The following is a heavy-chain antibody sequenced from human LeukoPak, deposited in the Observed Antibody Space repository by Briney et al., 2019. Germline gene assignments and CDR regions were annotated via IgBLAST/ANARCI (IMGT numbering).Heavy chain of an antibody. CDR1: GFTFSSYS. Sequence: GGSLRLSCAASGFTFSSYSMSWVRQVPGKGLEWVSVIGSGGSGGTSYADSVRGRFTMSRDDSKNTLFLQMNSLRAEDTAVYYCAKDQDYYDSGGIDYWGQGTLVTVSS. CDR2: IGSGGSGGT. CDR3: AKDQDYYDSGGIDY. J-gene: IGHJ4*02. D-gene: IGHD3-10*01. V-gene: IGHV3-23*01.